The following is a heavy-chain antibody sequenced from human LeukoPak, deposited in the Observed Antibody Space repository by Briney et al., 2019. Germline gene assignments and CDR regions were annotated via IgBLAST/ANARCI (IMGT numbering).Heavy chain of an antibody. Sequence: SETLSLTCTVSGGSVSSGNYYWSWIRQPPGKGMEWIGYMYYSGSPNYNPSLKSRVTISVHTSKNQFSLNLSSVTAADTAVYYCARWRFRDWFDPWGQGTLVTVSS. CDR2: MYYSGSP. CDR1: GGSVSSGNYY. J-gene: IGHJ5*02. CDR3: ARWRFRDWFDP. V-gene: IGHV4-61*01.